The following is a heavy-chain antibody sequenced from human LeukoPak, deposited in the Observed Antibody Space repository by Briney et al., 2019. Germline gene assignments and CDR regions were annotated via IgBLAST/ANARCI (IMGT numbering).Heavy chain of an antibody. Sequence: SETLSLTCTVSGGSISSGDYFWSWVRQPPGKGLEWIGYIYHSGGAHYNPSLKSPATISVDTSKNQFSLELRSVTAADTDVYYCAREVNAEIPSADAFDLWGQGTIVTVSS. V-gene: IGHV4-30-4*01. CDR2: IYHSGGA. D-gene: IGHD2-21*01. CDR3: AREVNAEIPSADAFDL. CDR1: GGSISSGDYF. J-gene: IGHJ3*01.